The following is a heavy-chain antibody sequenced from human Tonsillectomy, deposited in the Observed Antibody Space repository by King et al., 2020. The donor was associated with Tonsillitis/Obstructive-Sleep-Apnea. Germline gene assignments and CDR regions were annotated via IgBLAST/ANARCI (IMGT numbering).Heavy chain of an antibody. Sequence: VQLQESGPGLVKPSETLSLTCTVSGGSISSYYWSWIRQPAGKGLEWIGLIDTSGNTNYNPSLKTRVTMSVDTSKKQFSLKRSSVTAADTAVYYCARDLSSNPYYLFDPWGQGSLVTVSS. CDR1: GGSISSYY. D-gene: IGHD6-13*01. CDR2: IDTSGNT. V-gene: IGHV4-4*07. J-gene: IGHJ5*02. CDR3: ARDLSSNPYYLFDP.